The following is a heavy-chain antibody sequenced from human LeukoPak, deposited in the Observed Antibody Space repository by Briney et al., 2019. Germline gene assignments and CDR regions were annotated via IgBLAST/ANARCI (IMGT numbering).Heavy chain of an antibody. CDR2: IYYSGST. CDR1: GGSISSYY. D-gene: IGHD6-19*01. CDR3: ARWQQWLVPTQAMDV. J-gene: IGHJ6*04. V-gene: IGHV4-59*01. Sequence: SETLSLTCTVSGGSISSYYWSWIRQPPGKGLEWIGYIYYSGSTNYNPSLKSRVTISVDTSKNQFSLKLSSVTAADTAVYYCARWQQWLVPTQAMDVWGKGTTVTVSS.